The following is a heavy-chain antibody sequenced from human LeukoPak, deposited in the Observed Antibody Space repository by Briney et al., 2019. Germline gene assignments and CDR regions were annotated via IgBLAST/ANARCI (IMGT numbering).Heavy chain of an antibody. CDR2: ISGSGGST. CDR3: AKGAVITMVRGVISAHFDY. D-gene: IGHD3-10*01. J-gene: IGHJ4*02. CDR1: GFTFSSYA. V-gene: IGHV3-23*01. Sequence: GGSLRHSCAASGFTFSSYAMSWVRQAPGKGLEWVSAISGSGGSTYYADSVKGRFTISRDNSKNTLYLQMNSLRAEYTAVYYCAKGAVITMVRGVISAHFDYWGQGTLVTVSS.